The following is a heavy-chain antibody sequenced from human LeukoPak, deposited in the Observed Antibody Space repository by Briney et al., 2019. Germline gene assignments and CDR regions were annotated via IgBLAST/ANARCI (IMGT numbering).Heavy chain of an antibody. CDR1: GFTFSGYA. D-gene: IGHD4-23*01. J-gene: IGHJ4*02. Sequence: GGSLRLSCAASGFTFSGYAMSWVRQAPGKGLEWVSAINPTGDSAYYGDSVKGRFTISRDNSKNTLFLQMNSLRAEDTAVYYCAKVGDFGGNSFRYWGQGTLVTVSS. V-gene: IGHV3-23*01. CDR3: AKVGDFGGNSFRY. CDR2: INPTGDSA.